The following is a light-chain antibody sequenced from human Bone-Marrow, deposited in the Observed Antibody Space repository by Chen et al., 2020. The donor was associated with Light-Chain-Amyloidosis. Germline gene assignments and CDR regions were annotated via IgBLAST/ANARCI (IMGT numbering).Light chain of an antibody. V-gene: IGLV2-14*01. CDR2: EVT. Sequence: QSALTQPASVSGSPGQSIPLSCTGTSSDVGGDNHVSWYQQHPDKAPKLMIYEVTNRPSWVPDRCSGSKSDNTASLTIAGLQTEDEADYFCSSVTITNTLVFGSGTRVTGL. J-gene: IGLJ1*01. CDR3: SSVTITNTLV. CDR1: SSDVGGDNH.